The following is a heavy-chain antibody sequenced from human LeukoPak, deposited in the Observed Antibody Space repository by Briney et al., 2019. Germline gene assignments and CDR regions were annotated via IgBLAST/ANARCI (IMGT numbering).Heavy chain of an antibody. CDR2: INPSGGST. CDR1: GYTFTSYY. D-gene: IGHD4-17*01. CDR3: AREGSLTTVTTNIFDY. Sequence: ASVKASCKASGYTFTSYYMHWVRQAPGQGLEWMGIINPSGGSTSYAQKFQGRVTMTRDTSTSTVYMELSSLRSEDTAVYYCAREGSLTTVTTNIFDYWGQGTLVTVSS. V-gene: IGHV1-46*01. J-gene: IGHJ4*02.